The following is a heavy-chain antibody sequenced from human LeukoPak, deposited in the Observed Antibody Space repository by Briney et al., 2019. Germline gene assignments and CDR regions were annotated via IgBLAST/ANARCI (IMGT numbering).Heavy chain of an antibody. J-gene: IGHJ4*02. CDR1: GGSISSGSYC. D-gene: IGHD5-18*01. CDR3: ASSGYSYGSPFDY. Sequence: KASQTLSLTCTVSGGSISSGSYCWSWIRQPAGKGLEWIGHIYSSGSTNYNPSLKSRVTISVDTSKNQFSLKLSSVTAADTAVYYCASSGYSYGSPFDYWGQGTLVTVSS. V-gene: IGHV4-61*09. CDR2: IYSSGST.